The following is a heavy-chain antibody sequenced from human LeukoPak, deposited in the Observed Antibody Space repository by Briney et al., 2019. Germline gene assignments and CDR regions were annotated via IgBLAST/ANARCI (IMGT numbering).Heavy chain of an antibody. CDR1: GGSISSSSYY. CDR2: IFYSGST. D-gene: IGHD1-14*01. Sequence: SETLSLTCTVSGGSISSSSYYWGWIRQPPGKGLEWIGSIFYSGSTYYNPSLKSRVTISVDTSKNQSSLKLSSVTAADTAVYYCARPRRNYYYMDVWGKGTTVTVSS. V-gene: IGHV4-39*01. CDR3: ARPRRNYYYMDV. J-gene: IGHJ6*03.